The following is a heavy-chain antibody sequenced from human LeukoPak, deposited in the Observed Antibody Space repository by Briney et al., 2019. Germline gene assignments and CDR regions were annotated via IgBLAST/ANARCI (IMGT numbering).Heavy chain of an antibody. D-gene: IGHD2-15*01. CDR2: IYGGGST. V-gene: IGHV3-53*01. CDR1: GFTVSSMY. J-gene: IGHJ4*02. CDR3: AKAPVTSCRGAFCYPFDY. Sequence: GGSLRLSCAASGFTVSSMYMSWVRQAPGKGLEWVSVIYGGGSTFYADSVKGRFTISRDNSKNMLYVQMNSLRDEDTAVYYCAKAPVTSCRGAFCYPFDYWGQGTLVTVSS.